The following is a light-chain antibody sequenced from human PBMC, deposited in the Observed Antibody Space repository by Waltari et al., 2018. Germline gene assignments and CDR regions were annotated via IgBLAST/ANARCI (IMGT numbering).Light chain of an antibody. CDR3: HSRDTISTRV. Sequence: SSELTQDPAVSVALGQTVRITCQGDSLRRYYASWYQQRPGQAPVLVLYGQNNRPSGIPDRFSGSASGNTASLTITRTQAEDEADYYCHSRDTISTRVFGGGTRLTV. J-gene: IGLJ3*02. CDR2: GQN. V-gene: IGLV3-19*01. CDR1: SLRRYY.